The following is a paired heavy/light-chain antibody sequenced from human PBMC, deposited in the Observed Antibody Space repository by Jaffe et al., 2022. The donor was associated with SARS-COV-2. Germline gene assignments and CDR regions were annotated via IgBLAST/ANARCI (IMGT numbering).Light chain of an antibody. CDR3: QLYGSSLFT. Sequence: EVVLTQSPGTLSLSPGERATLSCRASQSVSSTYLAWYQQKPGQAPRLLIYAASSRATGIPDRFSGSGSGTDFTLTINRLEPEDFAVYYCQLYGSSLFTFGPGTTVDLK. J-gene: IGKJ3*01. CDR1: QSVSSTY. CDR2: AAS. V-gene: IGKV3-20*01.
Heavy chain of an antibody. D-gene: IGHD3-9*01. CDR2: INPSGGPT. Sequence: QVQLVQSGAEVKEPGASVKVSCKASGYTFTRHYIHWVRQAPGQGLEWMAIINPSGGPTSYAQKFQGRLTVTRDTSTSTVYMDLRSLRSDDTAMYYCARDRVILTTPPHLSDYGMDVWGRGTSVTVSS. CDR1: GYTFTRHY. V-gene: IGHV1-46*01. J-gene: IGHJ6*02. CDR3: ARDRVILTTPPHLSDYGMDV.